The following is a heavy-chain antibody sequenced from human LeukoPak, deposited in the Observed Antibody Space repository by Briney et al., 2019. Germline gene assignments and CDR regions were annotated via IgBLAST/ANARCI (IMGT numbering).Heavy chain of an antibody. V-gene: IGHV4-39*01. Sequence: SETLSLTFTVSGGSISSSSYYWGWIRQPPGKGLEWIGSIYYSGSTYYNPSLKSRVTISVDTSKNQFSLKLSSVTAADTAVYYCARHKVRGGFGELSEHYLDYWGQGTLVTVSS. D-gene: IGHD3-10*01. CDR2: IYYSGST. J-gene: IGHJ4*02. CDR3: ARHKVRGGFGELSEHYLDY. CDR1: GGSISSSSYY.